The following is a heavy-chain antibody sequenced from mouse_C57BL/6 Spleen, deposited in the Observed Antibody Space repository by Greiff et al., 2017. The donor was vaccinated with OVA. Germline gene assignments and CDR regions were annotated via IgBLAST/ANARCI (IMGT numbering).Heavy chain of an antibody. CDR3: ARHDDPCAY. Sequence: EVQGVESGGDLVKPGGSLKLSCAASGFTFSSYGMSWVRQTPDKRLEWVATISSGGSYTYYPDSVKGRFTISRDNAKNTLYLQMSSLKSEDTAMYYCARHDDPCAYWGQGTLVTVSA. J-gene: IGHJ3*01. D-gene: IGHD2-3*01. CDR2: ISSGGSYT. CDR1: GFTFSSYG. V-gene: IGHV5-6*01.